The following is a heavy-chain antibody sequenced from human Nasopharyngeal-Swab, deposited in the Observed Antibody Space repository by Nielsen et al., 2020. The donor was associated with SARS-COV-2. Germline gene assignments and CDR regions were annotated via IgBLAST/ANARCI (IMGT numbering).Heavy chain of an antibody. CDR3: ASPYCSNGVCYSRAGFDS. CDR2: MNPNSGNT. J-gene: IGHJ4*02. D-gene: IGHD2-8*01. V-gene: IGHV1-8*01. Sequence: ASVKVSCKASGYTFTSYDINWVRQATGQGLEWMGWMNPNSGNTGYAQKFQGRVTMTSDTSISTAYMELSSLRSDDTAVYYCASPYCSNGVCYSRAGFDSWCQGSLVTVSS. CDR1: GYTFTSYD.